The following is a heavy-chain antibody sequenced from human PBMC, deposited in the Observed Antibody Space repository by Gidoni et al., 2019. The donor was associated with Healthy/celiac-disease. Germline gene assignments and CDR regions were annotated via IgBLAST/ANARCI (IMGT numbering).Heavy chain of an antibody. V-gene: IGHV3-23*01. CDR3: AKAGVLRFLEWLSRGGGFDY. CDR2: ISGSAGST. D-gene: IGHD3-3*01. J-gene: IGHJ4*02. CDR1: GITFSSYA. Sequence: EGQMLESGGGLIQPGGSLSPSWAAAGITFSSYAMSGVRQAPGKGLEWVSAISGSAGSTYYADSVKVRFTISRYNSKNTLYLQMNSLRAEDTAVYYCAKAGVLRFLEWLSRGGGFDYWGQGTLVTVSS.